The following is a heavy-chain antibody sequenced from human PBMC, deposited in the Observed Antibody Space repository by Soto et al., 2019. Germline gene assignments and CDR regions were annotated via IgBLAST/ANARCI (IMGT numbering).Heavy chain of an antibody. D-gene: IGHD5-12*01. CDR2: ISGSGATT. CDR1: GFTFSSYA. Sequence: EVQLLESGGGLVQPGGSLRLSCAASGFTFSSYAMSWVRQAPGKGLEWVSSISGSGATTNYADSVKGRFTISRDKSKNTLYLQTNSLRDEDTAVYYCGKDSGGRTPMEVVTIDYWGQGTLVTVSS. J-gene: IGHJ4*02. CDR3: GKDSGGRTPMEVVTIDY. V-gene: IGHV3-23*01.